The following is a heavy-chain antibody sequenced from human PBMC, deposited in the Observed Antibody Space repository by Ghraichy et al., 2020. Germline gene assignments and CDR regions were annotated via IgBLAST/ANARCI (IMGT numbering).Heavy chain of an antibody. Sequence: GGSLRLSCAASGFAFSSYWIHWVRQAPGKGLVWVSRINGDGSITAYADSVKGRFTISRDNAKNTLYLQMNSLRVEDTAVYYCTRGGSDLDYWGQGTLVTVSS. CDR2: INGDGSIT. J-gene: IGHJ4*02. D-gene: IGHD3-10*01. V-gene: IGHV3-74*01. CDR1: GFAFSSYW. CDR3: TRGGSDLDY.